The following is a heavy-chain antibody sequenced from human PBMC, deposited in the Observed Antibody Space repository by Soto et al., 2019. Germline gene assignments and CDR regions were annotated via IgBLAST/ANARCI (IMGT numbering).Heavy chain of an antibody. D-gene: IGHD6-13*01. J-gene: IGHJ4*02. CDR2: IDYDGTTT. CDR3: SRRPRPRAAGTGAY. CDR1: GFAFDAYW. V-gene: IGHV3-74*01. Sequence: EVHLVESGGGLVQPGGSLRLSCVASGFAFDAYWMHWVRQVPGEGPVWVSRIDYDGTTTTYADSVKGRFTISRDNAKNTLYPQMNSLRAEDTGVYYCSRRPRPRAAGTGAYWGQGTLVTVSS.